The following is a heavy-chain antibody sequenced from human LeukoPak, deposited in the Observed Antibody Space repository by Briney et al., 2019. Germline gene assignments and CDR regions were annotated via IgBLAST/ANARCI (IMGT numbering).Heavy chain of an antibody. J-gene: IGHJ5*02. Sequence: GGSLRLSCAASGFTFSSSAMNWDRRAPGKGLEWVSSISSSSDYIYYADSVKGRFTISRDNAKNSLYLQMNSLRAEDTAVYYCVRIPNSANFPNWFDPWGQGTLVTVSS. CDR2: ISSSSDYI. D-gene: IGHD4/OR15-4a*01. CDR3: VRIPNSANFPNWFDP. CDR1: GFTFSSSA. V-gene: IGHV3-21*01.